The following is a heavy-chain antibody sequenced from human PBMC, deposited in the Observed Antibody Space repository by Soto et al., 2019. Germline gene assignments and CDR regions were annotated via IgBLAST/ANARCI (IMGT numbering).Heavy chain of an antibody. Sequence: PSETLSLTCTVSGDSISTNNYFWGWIRQPPGKGLEWVGEINHSGSTNCDPSLKSRVTISVDTSKNQFSLKLSSVTAADTAVYYCARGYDILTGYYPWGQGTQVTVSS. CDR2: INHSGST. CDR1: GDSISTNNYF. V-gene: IGHV4-39*07. D-gene: IGHD3-9*01. J-gene: IGHJ5*02. CDR3: ARGYDILTGYYP.